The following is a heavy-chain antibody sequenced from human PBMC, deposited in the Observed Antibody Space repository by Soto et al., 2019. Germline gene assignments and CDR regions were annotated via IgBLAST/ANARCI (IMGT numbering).Heavy chain of an antibody. D-gene: IGHD2-2*01. V-gene: IGHV1-24*01. CDR2: FDPEDGET. J-gene: IGHJ6*02. Sequence: ASVKVSCKVSGDTLTELSMHWVRQAPGKGLEWMGGFDPEDGETIYAQKFQGRVTMTEDTSTDTAYMELSSLRSEDTAVYYCATNIVVVGGMAAWGQGTTVTVSS. CDR1: GDTLTELS. CDR3: ATNIVVVGGMAA.